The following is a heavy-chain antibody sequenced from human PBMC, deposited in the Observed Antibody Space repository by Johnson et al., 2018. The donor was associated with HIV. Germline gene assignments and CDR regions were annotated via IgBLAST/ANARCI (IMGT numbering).Heavy chain of an antibody. V-gene: IGHV3-48*04. D-gene: IGHD6-25*01. Sequence: EQLVESGGGVVQPGKSLTLSCVGSGLSFSNFGIHWVRQAPGKGLEWVSYISGSGNAIYYADSVRGRFTISRDNAKNSLYLQMNSLRAEDTAVYYCARVGAAGVDAFDIWGQGTMVTVSS. CDR3: ARVGAAGVDAFDI. CDR2: ISGSGNAI. J-gene: IGHJ3*02. CDR1: GLSFSNFG.